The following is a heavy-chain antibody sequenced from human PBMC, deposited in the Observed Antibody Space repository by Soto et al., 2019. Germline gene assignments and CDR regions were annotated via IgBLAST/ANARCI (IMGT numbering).Heavy chain of an antibody. V-gene: IGHV3-11*01. Sequence: GGSLRLSCAASGFTFSDSYMSWIHKAPGKGLKWISYITFSGNTVYYADSLKGLFTISRDNAKNSLYLQMNRRRAEDTAVYYCARVSWREKYGMDVWGQGTTVTVSS. CDR1: GFTFSDSY. J-gene: IGHJ6*02. CDR3: ARVSWREKYGMDV. CDR2: ITFSGNTV.